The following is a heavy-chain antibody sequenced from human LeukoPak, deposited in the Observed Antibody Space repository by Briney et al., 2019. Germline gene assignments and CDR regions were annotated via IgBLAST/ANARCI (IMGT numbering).Heavy chain of an antibody. V-gene: IGHV3-43*02. J-gene: IGHJ4*02. CDR1: GFTFDDYA. Sequence: GGSLRLSCAASGFTFDDYAMQWVRQAPGKGLEWISLISGDGGSTYYADSVKGRFTISRDNSKNSLYLQMNSLRTEDTAFYYCAYDIGGYSYVADCWGQGTLVTVSS. CDR2: ISGDGGST. D-gene: IGHD5-18*01. CDR3: AYDIGGYSYVADC.